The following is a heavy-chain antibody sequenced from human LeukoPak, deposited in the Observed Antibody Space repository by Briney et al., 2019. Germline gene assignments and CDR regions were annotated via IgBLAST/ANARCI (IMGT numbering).Heavy chain of an antibody. D-gene: IGHD3-22*01. V-gene: IGHV3-48*01. J-gene: IGHJ4*02. CDR3: ARGSTYYDSSGQVPFDY. CDR1: GFTFSSHS. Sequence: SGGSLRLSCVASGFTFSSHSMNWVRQAPGKGLEWISYISSSSTIIHYVDSVKGRFTISRDNGKNTLYLQMNSLRAEDTAVYYCARGSTYYDSSGQVPFDYWGQGTLVTVSS. CDR2: ISSSSTII.